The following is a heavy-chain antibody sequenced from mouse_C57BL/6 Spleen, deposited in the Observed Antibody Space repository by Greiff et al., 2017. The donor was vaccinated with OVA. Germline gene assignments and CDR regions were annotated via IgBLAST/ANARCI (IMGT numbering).Heavy chain of an antibody. CDR1: GFTFSSYT. Sequence: EVQVVESGGGLVKPGGSLKLSCAASGFTFSSYTMSWVRQTPEKRLEWVATISGGGGNTYYPDSVKGRFTISRDNAKNTLYLQMSSLRSEDTALYYCAREKDYYGSSSYYYAMDYWGQGTSVTVSS. J-gene: IGHJ4*01. D-gene: IGHD1-1*01. V-gene: IGHV5-9*01. CDR2: ISGGGGNT. CDR3: AREKDYYGSSSYYYAMDY.